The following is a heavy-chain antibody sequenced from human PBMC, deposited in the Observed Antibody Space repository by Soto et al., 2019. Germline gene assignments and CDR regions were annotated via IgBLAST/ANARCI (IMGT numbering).Heavy chain of an antibody. D-gene: IGHD6-6*01. J-gene: IGHJ4*02. Sequence: PSETLSLTCAVYGGSFSACCWSWIRQPPGKGLEWIGEINHSGSTKYNPSLKSRVTISLDTPKTQFSLKLRSVTAADTATYYCAHREASASSGAYDYWGQGTLVTVSS. CDR1: GGSFSACC. CDR3: AHREASASSGAYDY. V-gene: IGHV4-34*01. CDR2: INHSGST.